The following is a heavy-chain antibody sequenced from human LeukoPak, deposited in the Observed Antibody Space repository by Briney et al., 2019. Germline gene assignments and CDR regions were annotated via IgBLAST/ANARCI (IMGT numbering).Heavy chain of an antibody. CDR2: ISSSGNTI. V-gene: IGHV3-48*03. J-gene: IGHJ4*02. Sequence: GGSLRLSCAASGFTFSSYEMNWVRQAPGKGLEWVSYISSSGNTIYYADSVKGRFTISRDNAKNSLYLQMNSLRAEDTAVYYCARDWLYGYWGQGTLVTVSS. CDR3: ARDWLYGY. D-gene: IGHD3-9*01. CDR1: GFTFSSYE.